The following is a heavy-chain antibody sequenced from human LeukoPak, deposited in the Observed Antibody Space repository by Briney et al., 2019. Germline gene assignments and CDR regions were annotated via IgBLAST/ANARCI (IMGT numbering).Heavy chain of an antibody. D-gene: IGHD3-22*01. CDR1: GFTFSSYG. CDR3: AKDYYDSSSPRWYFDL. CDR2: ISYDGSNK. J-gene: IGHJ2*01. Sequence: GRSLRLSCAASGFTFSSYGMHWVRQAPGKGLEWVAVISYDGSNKYYADSVKGRFTISRDNSKNTLYLQMNSLRAEDTAVYYCAKDYYDSSSPRWYFDLWGRGTLVTVSS. V-gene: IGHV3-30*18.